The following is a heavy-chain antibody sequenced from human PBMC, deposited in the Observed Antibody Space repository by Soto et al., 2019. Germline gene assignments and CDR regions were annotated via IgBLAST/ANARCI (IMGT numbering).Heavy chain of an antibody. CDR3: ARVHVDYYYMDV. V-gene: IGHV3-66*01. J-gene: IGHJ6*03. CDR1: GFTVSSNY. CDR2: IYSGGST. Sequence: GGSLRLSCAASGFTVSSNYMSWVRQAPGKGLEWVSVIYSGGSTYYADSVKGRFTISRDNSKNTLYLQMNSLRAEDTAVYYCARVHVDYYYMDVWGKGTTVTVSS.